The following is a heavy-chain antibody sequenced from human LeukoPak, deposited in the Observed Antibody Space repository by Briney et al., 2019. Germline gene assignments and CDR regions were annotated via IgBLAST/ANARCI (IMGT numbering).Heavy chain of an antibody. Sequence: ASVKVSCKASGYTFTGYYIHWVRQAPGQGLEWMGWINPNSGGTNYAQKFQGRVTMTRDRSINTAYMDLRSLTYDDTAIYYCARDKPAEAALDFWGQGTLVTVSS. J-gene: IGHJ4*02. CDR3: ARDKPAEAALDF. V-gene: IGHV1-2*02. CDR2: INPNSGGT. CDR1: GYTFTGYY.